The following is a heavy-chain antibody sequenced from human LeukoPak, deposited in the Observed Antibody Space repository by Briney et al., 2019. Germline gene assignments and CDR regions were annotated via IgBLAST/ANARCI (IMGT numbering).Heavy chain of an antibody. D-gene: IGHD3-10*01. CDR2: ISGSSSYI. CDR1: GFTFSSYS. Sequence: GGPLRLSCAASGFTFSSYSMNWVRQAPGKGLEWVSSISGSSSYIYYADTVKGRFTISRANAKNSLYLQMNSLRAEDTAVYYCARGLRGVYDYWGQGTLVTVSS. V-gene: IGHV3-21*01. CDR3: ARGLRGVYDY. J-gene: IGHJ4*02.